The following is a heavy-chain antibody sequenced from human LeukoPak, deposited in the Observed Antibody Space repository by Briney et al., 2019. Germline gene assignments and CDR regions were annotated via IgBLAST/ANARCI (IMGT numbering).Heavy chain of an antibody. D-gene: IGHD2-15*01. CDR2: ISSSGSTI. Sequence: GGSLRLSCAASGFTFSSYAMSWVRQAPGKGLEWVSYISSSGSTIYYADSVKGRFTISRDNAKNSLYLQMNSLRAEDTAVYYCARDRLVVVAAMGAFDYWGQGTLVTVSS. CDR1: GFTFSSYA. CDR3: ARDRLVVVAAMGAFDY. V-gene: IGHV3-48*04. J-gene: IGHJ4*02.